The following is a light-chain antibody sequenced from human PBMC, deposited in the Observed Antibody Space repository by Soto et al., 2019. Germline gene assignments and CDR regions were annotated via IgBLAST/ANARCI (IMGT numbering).Light chain of an antibody. J-gene: IGKJ4*01. V-gene: IGKV1-39*01. CDR1: QSITSH. CDR3: QQSHSAPLT. CDR2: AAS. Sequence: QMTQSPSSLFASVGDRVTITCRSSQSITSHLNWYQQKVGQSPKLLIYAASTLQSGVPPRFSGSGSGTEFTLTNSGLQREDFATYYCQQSHSAPLTFGGGTKVEIK.